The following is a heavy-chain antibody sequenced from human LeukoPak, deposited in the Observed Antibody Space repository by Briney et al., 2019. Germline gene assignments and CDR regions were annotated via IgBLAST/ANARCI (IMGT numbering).Heavy chain of an antibody. Sequence: PGGSLRLSCTASGFTFNNYAMSWLRQAPGKGLEGVSALSASGRSTYYADSVEGRFSISRDNSKYTLYLDMNSLRAEDTAVYYCSKEGGGIPAAHPSDHWSQGTLVTVSS. CDR2: LSASGRST. CDR3: SKEGGGIPAAHPSDH. D-gene: IGHD2-2*01. CDR1: GFTFNNYA. V-gene: IGHV3-23*01. J-gene: IGHJ4*02.